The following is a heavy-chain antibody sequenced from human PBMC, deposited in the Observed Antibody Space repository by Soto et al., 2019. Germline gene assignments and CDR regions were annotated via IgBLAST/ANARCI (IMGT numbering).Heavy chain of an antibody. D-gene: IGHD3-22*01. CDR1: GYTFPDYY. CDR3: ARDLYYDSSGFPGNWFDP. CDR2: ISPNSGGT. V-gene: IGHV1-2*02. J-gene: IGHJ5*02. Sequence: ASVKVSRKASGYTFPDYYMHWVLQAPGQGLEWMGWISPNSGGTNYAQKFQGRVTMTRDTSISTAYMELSRLRSDDTAVYYCARDLYYDSSGFPGNWFDPWGQGTLVTVSS.